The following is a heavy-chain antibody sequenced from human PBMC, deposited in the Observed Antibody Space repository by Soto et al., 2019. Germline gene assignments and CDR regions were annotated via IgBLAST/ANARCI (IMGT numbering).Heavy chain of an antibody. Sequence: ASVKVSCKASGYTFTSYAMHWVRQAPGQRLEWMGWINAGNGNTKYSQKFQGRVTITRDTSASTAYMELSSLRSEDTAVYYCAKDVDIVATYFDYWGQGTLVTVSS. J-gene: IGHJ4*02. CDR3: AKDVDIVATYFDY. D-gene: IGHD5-12*01. V-gene: IGHV1-3*01. CDR2: INAGNGNT. CDR1: GYTFTSYA.